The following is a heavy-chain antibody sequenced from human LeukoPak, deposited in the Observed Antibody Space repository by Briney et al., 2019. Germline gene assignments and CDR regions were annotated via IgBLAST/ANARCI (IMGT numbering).Heavy chain of an antibody. CDR1: GGSTSSYY. Sequence: SETLCLTCTVSGGSTSSYYWSWIRQPAGKGLEWIGRVYTSGNTNYNPSLKSRVTMSVDTSKNQFSLKLTSVTAADTAVYYCARGLSHSKDIWGQGTMVTVSS. V-gene: IGHV4-4*07. CDR2: VYTSGNT. CDR3: ARGLSHSKDI. J-gene: IGHJ3*02.